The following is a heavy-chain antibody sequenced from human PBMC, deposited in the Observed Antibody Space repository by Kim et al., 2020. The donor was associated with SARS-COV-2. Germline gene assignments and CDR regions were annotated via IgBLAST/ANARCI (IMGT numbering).Heavy chain of an antibody. Sequence: NTDGGTMDYAEPVKGRFTISRDDSKSTLYLQMSSLKTEDTAVYYCTSRNYWGQGTLVTVSS. CDR2: NTDGGTM. J-gene: IGHJ4*02. CDR3: TSRNY. V-gene: IGHV3-15*01.